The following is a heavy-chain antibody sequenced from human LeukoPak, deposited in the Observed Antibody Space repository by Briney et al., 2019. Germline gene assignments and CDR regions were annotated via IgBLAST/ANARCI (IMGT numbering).Heavy chain of an antibody. CDR1: GFTFSSYA. J-gene: IGHJ4*02. Sequence: GGSLRLSCAASGFTFSSYAMHWVRQAPGKGLEYVSAISSNGGSTYYANSVKGRFTISRDNSKNTLYLQMGSLRAEDMAVYYCARVAVDTAMALDYWGQGTLVTVSS. CDR2: ISSNGGST. D-gene: IGHD5-18*01. CDR3: ARVAVDTAMALDY. V-gene: IGHV3-64*01.